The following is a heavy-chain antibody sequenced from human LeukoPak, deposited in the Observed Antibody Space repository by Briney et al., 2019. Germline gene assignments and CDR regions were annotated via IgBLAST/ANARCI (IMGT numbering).Heavy chain of an antibody. J-gene: IGHJ4*02. CDR3: AKAHPLAVAGWGALGY. CDR2: INSDGGRE. CDR1: GFTFSNFW. Sequence: GGSLRLSCAASGFTFSNFWMHWVRQAPGKGLVWVSRINSDGGRETYADSVTGRFIISRDNAKNTRYLQMNSLRAEDTAVYYCAKAHPLAVAGWGALGYWGQGTLVTVSS. D-gene: IGHD6-19*01. V-gene: IGHV3-74*03.